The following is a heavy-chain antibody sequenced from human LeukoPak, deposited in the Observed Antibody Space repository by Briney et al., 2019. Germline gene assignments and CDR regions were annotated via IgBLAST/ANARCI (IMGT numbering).Heavy chain of an antibody. CDR3: ARDPGAARPYNWFDP. D-gene: IGHD1-26*01. V-gene: IGHV4-4*07. J-gene: IGHJ5*02. CDR1: GGSISSYY. CDR2: IYTSGST. Sequence: SETLSLTCTVSGGSISSYYWSWIRQPAGKGLEWIGRIYTSGSTNYNPSLKSRVTMSVDTSKNQFSLKLSSVTAADTAVYYYARDPGAARPYNWFDPWGQGTLVTVSS.